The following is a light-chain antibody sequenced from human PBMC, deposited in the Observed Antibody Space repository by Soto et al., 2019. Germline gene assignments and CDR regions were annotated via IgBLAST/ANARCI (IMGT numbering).Light chain of an antibody. CDR3: QQYGSSPGP. CDR2: GAS. CDR1: QSVSSSY. J-gene: IGKJ1*01. V-gene: IGKV3-20*01. Sequence: EIVLTQSPGTLSLSPGERATLSCRASQSVSSSYLAWFQQKAGQSPRLLIYGASSRATGIPDRFSGSGSGTDFTLTISRLEPEDFAAYYCQQYGSSPGPFGQGTKVEIK.